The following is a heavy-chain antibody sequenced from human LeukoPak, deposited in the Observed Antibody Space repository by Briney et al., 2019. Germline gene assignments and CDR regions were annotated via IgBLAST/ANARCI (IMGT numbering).Heavy chain of an antibody. CDR1: GGSISSYY. V-gene: IGHV4-59*12. CDR2: IYYSGST. J-gene: IGHJ5*02. Sequence: SSETLSLTCTVSGGSISSYYWSWIRQPPGKGLEWIGYIYYSGSTNYNPSLKSRVTISVDTSKNQFSLKLTSVTAADTAVYYCARGMAVAGRGNWFDPWGQGTLVTVSS. D-gene: IGHD6-19*01. CDR3: ARGMAVAGRGNWFDP.